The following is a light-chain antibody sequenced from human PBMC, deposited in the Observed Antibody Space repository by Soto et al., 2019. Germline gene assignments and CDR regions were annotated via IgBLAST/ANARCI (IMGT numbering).Light chain of an antibody. J-gene: IGLJ1*01. CDR1: SSDVGGYNY. V-gene: IGLV2-14*01. Sequence: QSVLTQPASVSGSPGQSITISCTGTSSDVGGYNYVFWYQQHPGKAPKLMIYDVSNRPSGVSNRFSGSKSGNTASLTISGLQAEDEADYYCSSYTSSSTQVFGTGTKVTVL. CDR3: SSYTSSSTQV. CDR2: DVS.